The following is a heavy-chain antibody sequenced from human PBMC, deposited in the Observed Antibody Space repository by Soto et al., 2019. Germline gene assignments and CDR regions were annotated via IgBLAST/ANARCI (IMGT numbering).Heavy chain of an antibody. CDR3: ARELRGYYAMDV. V-gene: IGHV1-69*01. Sequence: QVQLLQSGAEVKKPGSSVKVSCKASGGTFSSYAISWGRQAPGEGLEWMGGIIPIFGAAHYAQNFQGRVTITADDSASTVYMELSSLRSEDTALYFCARELRGYYAMDVWGQGTTVTVSS. CDR1: GGTFSSYA. CDR2: IIPIFGAA. J-gene: IGHJ6*02.